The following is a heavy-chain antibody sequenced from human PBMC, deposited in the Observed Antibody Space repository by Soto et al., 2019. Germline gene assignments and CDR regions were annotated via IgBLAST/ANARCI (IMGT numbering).Heavy chain of an antibody. Sequence: EVHLLESGGNLVQPGGSLRLSCAASGFTFSSYAMSWVRQAPGKGLEWVSGISGSGGSTYYADSVKGRFTISRDNSKNTWVLQMTRGRAEETALYSWGRIPPAITAYYFDYWGQGSLVTVSS. CDR3: GRIPPAITAYYFDY. CDR2: ISGSGGST. CDR1: GFTFSSYA. J-gene: IGHJ4*02. D-gene: IGHD6-25*01. V-gene: IGHV3-23*01.